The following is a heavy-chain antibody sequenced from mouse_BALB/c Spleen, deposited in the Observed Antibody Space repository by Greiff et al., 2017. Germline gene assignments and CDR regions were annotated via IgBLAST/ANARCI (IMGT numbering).Heavy chain of an antibody. Sequence: EVQGVESGGGLVKPGGSLKLSCAASGFAFSSYDMSWVRQTPEKRLEWVAYISSGGGSTYYPDTVKGRFTISRDNAKNTLYLQMSSLKSEDTAIYYCARGEVRGAMDYWGQGTSVTVSS. CDR1: GFAFSSYD. J-gene: IGHJ4*01. V-gene: IGHV5-12-1*01. CDR2: ISSGGGST. CDR3: ARGEVRGAMDY. D-gene: IGHD2-14*01.